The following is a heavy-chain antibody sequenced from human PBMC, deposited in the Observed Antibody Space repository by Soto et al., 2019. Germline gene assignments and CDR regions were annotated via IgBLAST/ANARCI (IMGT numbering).Heavy chain of an antibody. J-gene: IGHJ4*02. V-gene: IGHV4-4*02. Sequence: LSLTCAVSGDSISSSNWWSWVRQPPGKGLEWIGEIYHSGSTNYNPSLKSRVTISVDKSKNQFSLKLSSVTAADTAVYYRAREKPYGGSIDYWGQGTLVTVSS. D-gene: IGHD5-12*01. CDR2: IYHSGST. CDR1: GDSISSSNW. CDR3: AREKPYGGSIDY.